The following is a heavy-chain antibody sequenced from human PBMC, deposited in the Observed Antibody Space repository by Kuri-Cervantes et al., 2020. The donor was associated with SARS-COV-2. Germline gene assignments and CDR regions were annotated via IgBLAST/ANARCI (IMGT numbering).Heavy chain of an antibody. D-gene: IGHD2-15*01. J-gene: IGHJ5*02. CDR2: IYHSGST. Sequence: GSLRLSCTVSGYSISSGYYWGWIRQPPGKGLEWIGSIYHSGSTYYNPSLKSRVTISVDTSKNQFSLTLSSVTAADTAVYYCARLKRGSNWFDPWGQGTLVTVSS. CDR3: ARLKRGSNWFDP. CDR1: GYSISSGYY. V-gene: IGHV4-38-2*02.